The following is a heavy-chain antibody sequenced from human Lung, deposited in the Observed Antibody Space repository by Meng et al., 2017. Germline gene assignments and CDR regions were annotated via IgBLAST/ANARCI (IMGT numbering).Heavy chain of an antibody. CDR1: GLTFNTYA. Sequence: QGGLWGSGGGVVQPGGSLRLSCAASGLTFNTYAMHWVRQAPGKGLEWVSLMSFDGAQIYYSDSVRGRFTISRDNSKNTLYLQMNSLRAEDTAVYYCARDKPPNDVWGRGTLVTVSS. J-gene: IGHJ2*01. CDR2: MSFDGAQI. CDR3: ARDKPPNDV. V-gene: IGHV3-30*01.